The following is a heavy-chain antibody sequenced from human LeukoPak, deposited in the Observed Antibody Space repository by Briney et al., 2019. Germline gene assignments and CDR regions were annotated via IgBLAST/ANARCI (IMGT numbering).Heavy chain of an antibody. J-gene: IGHJ4*02. D-gene: IGHD2-2*01. V-gene: IGHV4-59*01. Sequence: SETLSLTCTVSGGSISSYYWSWIRQPPGKGLEWIGNIYYSGSTNYNPSLKSRVTISVDTSKNQFSLKLSSVTAADTAVYYCARGGGGYCSSTSCYLSDVDYWGQGTLVTVSS. CDR2: IYYSGST. CDR3: ARGGGGYCSSTSCYLSDVDY. CDR1: GGSISSYY.